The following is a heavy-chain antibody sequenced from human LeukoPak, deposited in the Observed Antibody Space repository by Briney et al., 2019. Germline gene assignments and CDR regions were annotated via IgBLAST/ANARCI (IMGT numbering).Heavy chain of an antibody. V-gene: IGHV3-74*01. D-gene: IGHD6-19*01. CDR3: AAKQWLAPPPDS. J-gene: IGHJ4*02. Sequence: GGSLRLSCAASGFAFSKYWMLWVRQAPGKGLESVSRINTDGTVTTYADSVKGRFTVSRDNADNTMFLQMNSVRDEDTAVYYCAAKQWLAPPPDSWGQGTPVTVSS. CDR2: INTDGTVT. CDR1: GFAFSKYW.